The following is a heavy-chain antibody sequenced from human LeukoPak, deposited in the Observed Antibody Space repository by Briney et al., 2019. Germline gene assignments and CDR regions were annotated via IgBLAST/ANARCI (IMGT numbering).Heavy chain of an antibody. V-gene: IGHV3-49*03. CDR3: TKSRYYDYVWGGY. Sequence: GRSLRLSCTGSGSTFGDYAVTWFRQAPGKGLEWVGFIRSKGYGGTTEYAASVKGRFTISRDDSKSIAYLQMNSLKTEDTAVYYCTKSRYYDYVWGGYWGQGTLVTASS. CDR1: GSTFGDYA. CDR2: IRSKGYGGTT. J-gene: IGHJ4*02. D-gene: IGHD3-16*01.